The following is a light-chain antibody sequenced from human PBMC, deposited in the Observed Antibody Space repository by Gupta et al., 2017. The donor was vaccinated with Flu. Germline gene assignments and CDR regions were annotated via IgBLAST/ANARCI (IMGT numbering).Light chain of an antibody. Sequence: DWYFQKPGQSPQLLIYLGSNRASGVPDRFSGSGSGTDFTLKISRVEAEDIGVYHCMQALQTPFSFGQGTKLEIK. CDR3: MQALQTPFS. CDR2: LGS. J-gene: IGKJ2*03. V-gene: IGKV2-28*01.